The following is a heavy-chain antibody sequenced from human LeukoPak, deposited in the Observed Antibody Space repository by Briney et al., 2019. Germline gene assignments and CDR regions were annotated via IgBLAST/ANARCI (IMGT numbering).Heavy chain of an antibody. V-gene: IGHV4-59*01. J-gene: IGHJ4*02. CDR3: ARAEYYFDY. Sequence: PSETLSLTCTVSGVSISSYYWSWIRQPPGKGLEWIGYIYYSGSTNYNPSLKSRVTISVDTSKNQFSLKLSSVTAADTAVYYCARAEYYFDYWGQGTLVTVSS. CDR1: GVSISSYY. CDR2: IYYSGST. D-gene: IGHD3-10*01.